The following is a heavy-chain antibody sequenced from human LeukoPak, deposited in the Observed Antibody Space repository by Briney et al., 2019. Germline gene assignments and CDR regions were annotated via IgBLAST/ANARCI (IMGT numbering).Heavy chain of an antibody. CDR3: ARHGSYSSSPGFDY. J-gene: IGHJ4*02. V-gene: IGHV4-59*08. CDR1: GGSISSYY. CDR2: IYYSGGT. Sequence: SETLSLTCTVSGGSISSYYWSWLRQPPEKGLEWIAYIYYSGGTNYNPSLKSRVTISVDTSKNQFSLKLTSVTAADTAVYYCARHGSYSSSPGFDYWGQGTLVTVSS. D-gene: IGHD6-6*01.